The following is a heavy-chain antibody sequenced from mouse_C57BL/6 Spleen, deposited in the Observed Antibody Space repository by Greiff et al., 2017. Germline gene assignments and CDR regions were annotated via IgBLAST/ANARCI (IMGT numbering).Heavy chain of an antibody. D-gene: IGHD1-1*01. CDR3: AVSTEACDY. Sequence: VQLQQSGPELVKPGASVKISCKASGYSFTDYNMNWVKQSNGKSLEWIGVINPNYGTTSYNQKFKGKATLTVDQSSMTAYMQLNKLPAEDSAVYYWAVSTEACDYWGQGTTLTVAS. V-gene: IGHV1-39*01. J-gene: IGHJ2*01. CDR2: INPNYGTT. CDR1: GYSFTDYN.